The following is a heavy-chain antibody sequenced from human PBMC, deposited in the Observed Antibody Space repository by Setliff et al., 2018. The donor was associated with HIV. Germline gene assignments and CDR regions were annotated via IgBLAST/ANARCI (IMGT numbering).Heavy chain of an antibody. D-gene: IGHD3-10*01. CDR1: GGSFSGYY. Sequence: PSETLSLTCAVYGGSFSGYYWSWIRQPPGKGLEWIGEINHSGSTNYNPSLKSRVTISVVASKSHFSLKMTSVTAADTAVYYCARDYYDDSYYRPGIYYYYYMDVWGKGTTVTVSS. CDR3: ARDYYDDSYYRPGIYYYYYMDV. V-gene: IGHV4-34*01. CDR2: INHSGST. J-gene: IGHJ6*03.